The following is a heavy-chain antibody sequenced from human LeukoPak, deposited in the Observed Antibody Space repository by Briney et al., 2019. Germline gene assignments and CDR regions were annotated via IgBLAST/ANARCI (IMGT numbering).Heavy chain of an antibody. CDR1: GFTFSSYA. Sequence: GSLRLSCAASGFTFSSYAMHWVRQPPGKGLEWIGEINHSGSTNYNPSLKSRVTISVDTSKNQFSLKLSSVTAADTAVYYCARNSIVTYYYYGMDVWGQGTTVTVSS. CDR2: INHSGST. V-gene: IGHV4-34*01. D-gene: IGHD2/OR15-2a*01. CDR3: ARNSIVTYYYYGMDV. J-gene: IGHJ6*02.